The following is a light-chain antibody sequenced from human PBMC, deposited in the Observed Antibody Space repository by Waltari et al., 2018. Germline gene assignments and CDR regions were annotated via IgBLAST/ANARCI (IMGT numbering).Light chain of an antibody. CDR3: SSYTSSSFYV. CDR2: EVS. CDR1: SSDVGGYNY. V-gene: IGLV2-14*01. Sequence: QSALTQPASVSGSPGQSITISCTGTSSDVGGYNYASCYQQHPGKAPKFMIYEVSNRPSGVSNRFSGSKSGNTASLTISGLQAEDEADYYCSSYTSSSFYVFGTGTKVTVL. J-gene: IGLJ1*01.